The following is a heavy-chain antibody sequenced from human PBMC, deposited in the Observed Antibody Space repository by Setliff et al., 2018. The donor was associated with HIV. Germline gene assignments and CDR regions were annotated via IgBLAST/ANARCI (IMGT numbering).Heavy chain of an antibody. CDR2: IKEDGSEK. D-gene: IGHD3-22*01. V-gene: IGHV3-7*01. Sequence: PGGSLSLSCAASGFTFSSHWMTWVRQAPGKGLEWVANIKEDGSEKYYVDSVKGRFTVSRDNAENSLYLQMNSLRVEDTAVYYCASGVVRKWYDSSGSSMLDYWGQGTLVTVSS. CDR3: ASGVVRKWYDSSGSSMLDY. J-gene: IGHJ4*02. CDR1: GFTFSSHW.